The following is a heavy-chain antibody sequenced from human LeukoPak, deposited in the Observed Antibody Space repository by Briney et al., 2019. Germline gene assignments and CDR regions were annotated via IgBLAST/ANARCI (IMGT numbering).Heavy chain of an antibody. CDR2: ISGSGGST. CDR1: GFTFSSYA. CDR3: ARVQYYYGSGSYGAFDI. Sequence: GGSLRLSCAASGFTFSSYAMSWVSQAPGKGLEWVSAISGSGGSTYYADSVKGRFTISRDNSKNTLYLQMNSLRAEDTAVYYCARVQYYYGSGSYGAFDIWGQGTMVTVSS. D-gene: IGHD3-10*01. J-gene: IGHJ3*02. V-gene: IGHV3-23*01.